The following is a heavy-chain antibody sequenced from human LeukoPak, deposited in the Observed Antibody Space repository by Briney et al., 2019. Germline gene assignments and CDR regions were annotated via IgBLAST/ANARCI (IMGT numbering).Heavy chain of an antibody. D-gene: IGHD6-13*01. CDR1: GFTFSSYG. CDR2: ISGSGGST. J-gene: IGHJ3*02. V-gene: IGHV3-23*01. CDR3: ARVGYSRTWHSGSAFDI. Sequence: GGSLRLSCAASGFTFSSYGMSWVRQAPGKGLEWVSAISGSGGSTYYADSVKGRFTISRDNSKNTLYLKMNSLRAEDTAIYYCARVGYSRTWHSGSAFDIWGQGTMVTVSS.